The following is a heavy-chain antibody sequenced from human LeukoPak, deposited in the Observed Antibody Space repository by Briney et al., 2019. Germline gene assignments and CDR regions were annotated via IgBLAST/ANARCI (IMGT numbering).Heavy chain of an antibody. V-gene: IGHV3-30-3*01. J-gene: IGHJ4*02. Sequence: GGSLRLSCAASGFTFSSYAMHWVRQAPGKGLEWVAVISYDGSNKYYADSVKGRFTISRDNSKNTLYLQMNSLRAEDTAVYYCARAEVYYDFWSGCHTLDYWGQGTLVTVSS. CDR2: ISYDGSNK. CDR1: GFTFSSYA. D-gene: IGHD3-3*01. CDR3: ARAEVYYDFWSGCHTLDY.